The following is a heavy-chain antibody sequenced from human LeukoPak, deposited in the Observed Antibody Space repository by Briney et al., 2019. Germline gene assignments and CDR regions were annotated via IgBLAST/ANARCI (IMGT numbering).Heavy chain of an antibody. J-gene: IGHJ5*02. CDR1: GGSFSGYY. V-gene: IGHV4-34*01. Sequence: SETLSLTCAVYGGSFSGYYWSWIRQPPGKGLEWIGEINHSGSTNYNPSLKSRVTISVDTSTHQFSLTLSSVTAAPTAVYYCATAPGRRNYYGSGSYYIRENWFDPWGQGTLVTVSS. CDR3: ATAPGRRNYYGSGSYYIRENWFDP. D-gene: IGHD3-10*01. CDR2: INHSGST.